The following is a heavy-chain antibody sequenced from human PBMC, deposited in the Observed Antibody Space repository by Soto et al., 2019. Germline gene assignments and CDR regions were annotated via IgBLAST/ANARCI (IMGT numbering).Heavy chain of an antibody. CDR2: IYHTGRT. CDR3: ARARSTTDDAFDI. J-gene: IGHJ3*02. CDR1: GGSISSSNW. Sequence: QVQLQESGPGLVKPSGTLSLTCAVSGGSISSSNWWSCVRQHPGKGLEWIGEIYHTGRTNYNPSLRSRVTISVDKSVNQFSLKLSSVTDADTAVYYCARARSTTDDAFDIWGQGTMVTVTS. D-gene: IGHD4-17*01. V-gene: IGHV4-4*02.